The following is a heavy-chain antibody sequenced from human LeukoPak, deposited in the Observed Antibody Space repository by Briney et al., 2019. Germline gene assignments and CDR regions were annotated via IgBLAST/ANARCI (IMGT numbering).Heavy chain of an antibody. CDR3: ARGQWLFHY. V-gene: IGHV3-74*01. CDR1: GFTFSSYW. J-gene: IGHJ4*02. CDR2: INTDGSST. D-gene: IGHD6-19*01. Sequence: GGSLRLSCAASGFTFSSYWMHWVRQPPGKGLVWVSRINTDGSSTNYADFVKGRFTISRDNAKNSLYLQMNNLRAEDTAVYYCARGQWLFHYWGQGTLVTVSS.